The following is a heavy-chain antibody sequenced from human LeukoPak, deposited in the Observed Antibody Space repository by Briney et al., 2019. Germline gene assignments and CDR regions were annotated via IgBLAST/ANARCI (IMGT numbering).Heavy chain of an antibody. D-gene: IGHD4-23*01. V-gene: IGHV3-53*01. CDR3: ASHKADYGDKNDY. J-gene: IGHJ4*02. CDR2: IYSGGST. CDR1: GFTVSSNY. Sequence: GGSLRLSCAASGFTVSSNYMSWVRQAPGKGLEWVSVIYSGGSTYYADSVKGRFTISRDNSKNTLYLQMNSLRAEDTAVYYCASHKADYGDKNDYWGQGTLVTVSS.